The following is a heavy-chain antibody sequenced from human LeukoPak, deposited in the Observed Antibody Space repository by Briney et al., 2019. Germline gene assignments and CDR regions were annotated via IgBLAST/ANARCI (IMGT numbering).Heavy chain of an antibody. CDR3: ARGLLLYSSGWYGYWADY. V-gene: IGHV3-7*01. CDR1: GLTFSGSW. D-gene: IGHD6-19*01. CDR2: MKPDGSES. J-gene: IGHJ4*02. Sequence: GGSLRLSCAVSGLTFSGSWITWIRQAPGKGLEWVASMKPDGSESWYVDSVKGRFTISRDNSKNTLYLQMNSLRAEDTAVYYCARGLLLYSSGWYGYWADYWGQGTLVTVSS.